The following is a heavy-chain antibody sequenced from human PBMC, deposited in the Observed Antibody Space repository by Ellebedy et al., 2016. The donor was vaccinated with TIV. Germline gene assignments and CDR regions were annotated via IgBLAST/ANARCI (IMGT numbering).Heavy chain of an antibody. V-gene: IGHV3-74*01. D-gene: IGHD3-3*01. CDR2: INSDGSTT. Sequence: PGGSLRLSCAASGFTFNSYWMHWVRQTPGEGLVWVSRINSDGSTTNYADSVKGRFTISRDNAKSTLFLQMNSLRVEDTAVYYCTRVFPEHWSPKYFDFWGQGTLVTVSS. CDR3: TRVFPEHWSPKYFDF. J-gene: IGHJ4*02. CDR1: GFTFNSYW.